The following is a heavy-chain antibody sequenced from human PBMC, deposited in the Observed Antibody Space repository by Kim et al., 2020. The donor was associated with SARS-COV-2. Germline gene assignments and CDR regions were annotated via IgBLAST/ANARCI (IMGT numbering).Heavy chain of an antibody. D-gene: IGHD6-19*01. CDR1: GFTFSSYG. Sequence: GGSLRLSCAASGFTFSSYGMHWVRQAPGKGLEWVAVISYDGSNKYYADSVKGRFTISRDNSKNTLYLQMNSLRAEDTAVYYCAKDLGYSSGWTNYYYYGMDVWGQGTTVTVSS. V-gene: IGHV3-30*18. CDR2: ISYDGSNK. CDR3: AKDLGYSSGWTNYYYYGMDV. J-gene: IGHJ6*02.